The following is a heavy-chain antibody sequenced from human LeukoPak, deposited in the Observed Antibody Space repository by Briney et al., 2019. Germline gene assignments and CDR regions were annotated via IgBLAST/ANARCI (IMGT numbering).Heavy chain of an antibody. J-gene: IGHJ4*02. V-gene: IGHV4-34*01. Sequence: SETLSHTCAVYGGSFSAYYWSWIRQPPGKGLEWIGEINHSGSTNYNPSLKSRVAISVDTSRNQFSLRLSSVTAADTAVYYCARGQRITMTDWGQGTLVTVSS. D-gene: IGHD3-22*01. CDR1: GGSFSAYY. CDR3: ARGQRITMTD. CDR2: INHSGST.